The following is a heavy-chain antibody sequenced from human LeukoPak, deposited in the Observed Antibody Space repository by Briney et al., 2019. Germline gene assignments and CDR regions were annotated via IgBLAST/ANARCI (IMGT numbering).Heavy chain of an antibody. CDR3: ARVGGWYSAEYFQH. CDR2: INHSGST. Sequence: KPSETLSLTCAVYGGSFSGYYWSWIRQPPGKGLEWIGEINHSGSTNYNPSLKSRVTISVDTSKNQFSLKLSSVTAADTAVYYCARVGGWYSAEYFQHWGQGTLVTVSS. CDR1: GGSFSGYY. J-gene: IGHJ1*01. V-gene: IGHV4-34*01. D-gene: IGHD6-19*01.